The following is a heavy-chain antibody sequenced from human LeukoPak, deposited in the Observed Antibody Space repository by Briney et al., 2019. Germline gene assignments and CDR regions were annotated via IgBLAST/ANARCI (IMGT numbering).Heavy chain of an antibody. J-gene: IGHJ4*02. Sequence: GGSLRLSCAASGFTLSSLGMHWVRKAPGKGLGWLAVIWYDGSNKYYADSVKGRFTISRDNSKNTLYLQMNSLRAEDTAVYYCAKDGTGTTGGFDYWGQGTLVTVSS. CDR1: GFTLSSLG. V-gene: IGHV3-33*06. CDR2: IWYDGSNK. CDR3: AKDGTGTTGGFDY. D-gene: IGHD1-7*01.